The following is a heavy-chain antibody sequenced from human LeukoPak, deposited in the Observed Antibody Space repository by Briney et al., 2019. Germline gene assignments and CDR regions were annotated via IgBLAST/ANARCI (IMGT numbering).Heavy chain of an antibody. CDR3: ASQGYYDSSGYYIPPGY. Sequence: PSETLSLTCTVSGGSISSSSYYWGWIRQPPGKGLEWIGSIYYSGSTYYNPSLKSRVTISVDTSKNQFSLKLSSVTAADTAVYYCASQGYYDSSGYYIPPGYWGQGTLVTVSS. V-gene: IGHV4-39*07. D-gene: IGHD3-22*01. J-gene: IGHJ4*02. CDR2: IYYSGST. CDR1: GGSISSSSYY.